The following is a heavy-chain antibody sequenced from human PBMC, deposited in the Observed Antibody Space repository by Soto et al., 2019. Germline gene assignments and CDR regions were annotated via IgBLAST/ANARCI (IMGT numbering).Heavy chain of an antibody. Sequence: SVKVSCKASGGTFSSYAISWVRQAPGQGLEWMGGIIPIFGTANYAQKFQGRVTITADESTSTAYMELSSLRSEDTAVYYCARDCGGDCFFPGGAFDIWGQGTMVTVSS. CDR2: IIPIFGTA. CDR3: ARDCGGDCFFPGGAFDI. CDR1: GGTFSSYA. D-gene: IGHD2-21*02. J-gene: IGHJ3*02. V-gene: IGHV1-69*13.